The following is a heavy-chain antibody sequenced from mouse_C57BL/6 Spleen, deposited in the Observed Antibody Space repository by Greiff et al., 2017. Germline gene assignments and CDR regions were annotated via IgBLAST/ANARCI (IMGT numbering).Heavy chain of an antibody. J-gene: IGHJ2*01. CDR2: LDPSDSYT. D-gene: IGHD2-3*01. CDR1: GYTFTSYW. Sequence: QVQLQQPGAELVMPGASVKLSCKASGYTFTSYWMHWVKQRPGQGLEWSGELDPSDSYTNYNQKFKGKSTLTVDKSSSTAYMQLSSLTSKDAAVYYCARWGWLPCDYWGLGTTLTVSS. V-gene: IGHV1-69*01. CDR3: ARWGWLPCDY.